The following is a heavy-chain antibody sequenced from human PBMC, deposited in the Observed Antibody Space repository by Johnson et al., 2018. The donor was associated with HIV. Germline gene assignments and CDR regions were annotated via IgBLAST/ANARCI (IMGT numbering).Heavy chain of an antibody. CDR3: ASEVRGVLDI. Sequence: QVQLVESGGGVVQPGRSLRLSCAASAFTFRSYSMHWVRQAPGKGLEWVAVISYDGSNKYYAASVKGRFTISRDNSKNTLYLQMNSLRVEDTAVYYCASEVRGVLDIWGQGTMVTVSS. D-gene: IGHD3-10*01. CDR1: AFTFRSYS. CDR2: ISYDGSNK. V-gene: IGHV3-30*14. J-gene: IGHJ3*02.